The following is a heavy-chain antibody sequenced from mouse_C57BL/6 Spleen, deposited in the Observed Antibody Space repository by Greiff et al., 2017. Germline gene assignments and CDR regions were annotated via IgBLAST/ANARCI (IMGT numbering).Heavy chain of an antibody. V-gene: IGHV1-64*01. CDR1: GYTFTSYW. CDR2: IHPNSGST. D-gene: IGHD2-1*01. Sequence: QVQLQQPGAELVKPGASVKLSCKASGYTFTSYWMHWVKQRPGQGLEWIGMIHPNSGSTNYNEKFKSKATLTVDKSSSTAYMQLSSLTSEDAAVYYCARSGKSTRCYWGQGTTLTVSS. J-gene: IGHJ2*01. CDR3: ARSGKSTRCY.